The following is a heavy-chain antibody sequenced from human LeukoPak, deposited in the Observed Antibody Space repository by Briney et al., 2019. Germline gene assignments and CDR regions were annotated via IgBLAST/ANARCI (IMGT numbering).Heavy chain of an antibody. Sequence: SETLSLTCAVYGGSFSGYYWSWIRQPPGKGLEWIGEINHSGSTNYNPSLKSRVTISVDTSKNQFSLKLSSVTAADTAVYYCARGGRYYDILTGAQAAFDIWGQGTMVTVSS. D-gene: IGHD3-9*01. J-gene: IGHJ3*02. CDR3: ARGGRYYDILTGAQAAFDI. CDR1: GGSFSGYY. CDR2: INHSGST. V-gene: IGHV4-34*01.